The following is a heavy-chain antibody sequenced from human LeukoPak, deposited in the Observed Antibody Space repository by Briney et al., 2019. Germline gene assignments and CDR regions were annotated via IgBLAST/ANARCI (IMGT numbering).Heavy chain of an antibody. Sequence: GGSLRLSCAASGFTFSSYAMSWVRQAPGKALEWVSALSGSGGSTYYAASVKGRFTISRDNSQNTLYLQMNSLRAEDTAVYYCAKSSVVGARFDPWGQGTLVTVSS. D-gene: IGHD2-2*01. J-gene: IGHJ5*02. V-gene: IGHV3-23*01. CDR1: GFTFSSYA. CDR2: LSGSGGST. CDR3: AKSSVVGARFDP.